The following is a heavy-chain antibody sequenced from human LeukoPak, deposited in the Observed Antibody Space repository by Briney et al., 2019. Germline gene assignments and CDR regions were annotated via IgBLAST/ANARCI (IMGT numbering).Heavy chain of an antibody. CDR3: ARMSTADAFDI. CDR2: INAGNGNT. CDR1: GYTFTSYT. J-gene: IGHJ3*02. Sequence: ASVKVSFKASGYTFTSYTMHWVRQAPGQRLEWMGWINAGNGNTKYSQKFQGRVTIIRDTSASTAYMELSSLRSEDTAVYYCARMSTADAFDIWGQGTMVTVSS. V-gene: IGHV1-3*01.